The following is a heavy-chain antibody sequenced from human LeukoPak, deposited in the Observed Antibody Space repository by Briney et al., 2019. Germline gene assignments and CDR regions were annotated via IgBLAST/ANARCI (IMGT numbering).Heavy chain of an antibody. D-gene: IGHD6-13*01. CDR2: IYYSGST. CDR3: ARPRDSSSWQSWFDP. V-gene: IGHV4-39*01. CDR1: GGSISSSSYY. Sequence: PSETLSLTCTVSGGSISSSSYYWGWIRQPPGKGLEWIGSIYYSGSTYYNPSLKSRVTISVDTSKNQFSLKLSSVTAADTAVYYCARPRDSSSWQSWFDPWGQGTLVTVSS. J-gene: IGHJ5*02.